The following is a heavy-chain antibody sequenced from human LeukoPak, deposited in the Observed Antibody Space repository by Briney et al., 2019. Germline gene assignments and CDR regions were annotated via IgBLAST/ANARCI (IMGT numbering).Heavy chain of an antibody. D-gene: IGHD4/OR15-4a*01. CDR2: VYYSGSI. Sequence: SETLSLTCTVSGGSISSYYWSWLRQPPGKGPAWIGYVYYSGSIYYKPSLNRRVTISAATSKNSFSLKPISVTAAYAAVLYCARGLAAKGAFDIWGQGTMVTVSS. CDR3: ARGLAAKGAFDI. V-gene: IGHV4-59*01. J-gene: IGHJ3*02. CDR1: GGSISSYY.